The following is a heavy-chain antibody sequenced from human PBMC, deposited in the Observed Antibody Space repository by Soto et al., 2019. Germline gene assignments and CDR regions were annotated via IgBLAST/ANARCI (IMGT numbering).Heavy chain of an antibody. CDR1: GFTFSSYW. J-gene: IGHJ6*02. Sequence: PGGSLRLSCAASGFTFSSYWMSWVRQAPGKGLEWVANIKQDGSEKYYVDSVKGRFTISRDNAKNSLYLQMNSLRAEDTAVYYCASPGANKTMYYDFWSGYYLRPYYYYGMDVWGQGTTVTVSS. CDR3: ASPGANKTMYYDFWSGYYLRPYYYYGMDV. V-gene: IGHV3-7*05. CDR2: IKQDGSEK. D-gene: IGHD3-3*01.